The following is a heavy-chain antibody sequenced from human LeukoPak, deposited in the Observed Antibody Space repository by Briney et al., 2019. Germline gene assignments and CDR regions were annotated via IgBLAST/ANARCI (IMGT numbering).Heavy chain of an antibody. J-gene: IGHJ4*02. Sequence: SETLSLTCTVSGGSISSYYWSWRRQPPGKGMGWIGYIYYSGSTNYNPSLRSRVTISVDTSKNQFSLRLSSVTAADTAVYYCARGRRDGSVYWGQGTLVTVSS. D-gene: IGHD5-24*01. CDR3: ARGRRDGSVY. CDR1: GGSISSYY. V-gene: IGHV4-59*01. CDR2: IYYSGST.